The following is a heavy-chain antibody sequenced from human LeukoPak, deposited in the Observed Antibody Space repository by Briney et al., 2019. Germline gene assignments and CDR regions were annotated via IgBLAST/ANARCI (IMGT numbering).Heavy chain of an antibody. Sequence: ASVKVSCKASGYTFTSYYMHWVRQAPGQGLEWMGIINPSGGSTRYAQKFQGRVTMTRDTSTSTVYMELSSLRSEDTAVYYCASSYSSSWYKGAFDYWGQGTLVTVSS. J-gene: IGHJ4*02. V-gene: IGHV1-46*01. D-gene: IGHD6-13*01. CDR3: ASSYSSSWYKGAFDY. CDR2: INPSGGST. CDR1: GYTFTSYY.